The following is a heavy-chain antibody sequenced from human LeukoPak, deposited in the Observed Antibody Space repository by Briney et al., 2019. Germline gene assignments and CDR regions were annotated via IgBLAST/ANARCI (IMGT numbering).Heavy chain of an antibody. CDR2: ISGYNGNT. J-gene: IGHJ4*02. CDR1: GYTFTTYG. V-gene: IGHV1-18*01. CDR3: ARSIAAADHFDY. D-gene: IGHD6-13*01. Sequence: ASVKVSCKASGYTFTTYGISWVRQAPGQGLEWMGWISGYNGNTNYAQKFQGRVTMTTDTSTTTAYMDVRSLRSDDTAVYYCARSIAAADHFDYWGQGTLVTVSS.